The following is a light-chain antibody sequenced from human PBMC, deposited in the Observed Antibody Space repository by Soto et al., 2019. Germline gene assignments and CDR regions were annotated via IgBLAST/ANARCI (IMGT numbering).Light chain of an antibody. CDR2: GAS. Sequence: EIAMTQSPVTLSASPGERVTLSCRASQSVNINLAWYQQRPGQVPRVLIYGASNRASGIPDRFSGSGSGTDFTLTISSLEPDDFALYYCQQYKDWPPLTFGGGTRVEIK. CDR3: QQYKDWPPLT. J-gene: IGKJ4*01. V-gene: IGKV3D-15*01. CDR1: QSVNIN.